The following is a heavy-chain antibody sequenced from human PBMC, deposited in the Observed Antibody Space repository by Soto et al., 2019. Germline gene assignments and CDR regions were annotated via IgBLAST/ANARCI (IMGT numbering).Heavy chain of an antibody. CDR3: RVTGVSEVDY. CDR1: GYTFSGFY. CDR2: IYPDSGGT. J-gene: IGHJ4*02. Sequence: RASVKVSCKPSGYTFSGFYIHWVRQAPGQGLESMGWIYPDSGGTDYAQKFQGRVTMTRDTSISTAYMELSRLRSDDTAVYYCRVTGVSEVDYWGQGTLVTVSS. V-gene: IGHV1-2*02. D-gene: IGHD2-8*01.